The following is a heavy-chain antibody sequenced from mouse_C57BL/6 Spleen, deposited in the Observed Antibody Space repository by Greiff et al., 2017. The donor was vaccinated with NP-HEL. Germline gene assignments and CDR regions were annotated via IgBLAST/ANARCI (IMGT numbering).Heavy chain of an antibody. CDR3: TRMARTIN. CDR2: INSNGGST. Sequence: EVMLVESGGGLVQPGGSLKLSCAASGFTFSSYGMSWVRQTPDKRLELVATINSNGGSTYYPDSVKGRFTISRDNAKNTQYLQMSSLKSEDTAMEYCTRMARTINWGQGTTLTVSS. J-gene: IGHJ2*01. V-gene: IGHV5-6-3*01. CDR1: GFTFSSYG.